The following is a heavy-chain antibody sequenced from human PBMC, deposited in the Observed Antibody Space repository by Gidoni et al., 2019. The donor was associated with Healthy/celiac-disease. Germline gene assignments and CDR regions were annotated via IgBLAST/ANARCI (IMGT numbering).Heavy chain of an antibody. CDR1: GFTLRSYA. CDR3: ARDFSIVVVPAAMGFDY. V-gene: IGHV3-30-3*01. CDR2: ISYDGSNK. J-gene: IGHJ4*02. Sequence: QVQLVESGGCVVQTGRSLRLSCAASGFTLRSYAMHWVRQAPGKGLEWVAVISYDGSNKYYADSVKGRFTISRDNYKNTRYLQMNSLRAEDTAVYYCARDFSIVVVPAAMGFDYWGQGTLVTVSS. D-gene: IGHD2-2*01.